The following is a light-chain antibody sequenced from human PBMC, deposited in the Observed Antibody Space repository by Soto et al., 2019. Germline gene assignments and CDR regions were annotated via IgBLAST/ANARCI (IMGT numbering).Light chain of an antibody. CDR1: QSISSW. CDR3: QQSYSTPWT. V-gene: IGKV1-39*01. CDR2: AAS. Sequence: DILMNESPSTLSSSIGYIFTISCRASQSISSWLAWYQQKPGKAPKLLIYAASSLQSGVPSRFSGSGSGTDFTLTISSLQPEDFATYYCQQSYSTPWTFGQGTKVDIK. J-gene: IGKJ1*01.